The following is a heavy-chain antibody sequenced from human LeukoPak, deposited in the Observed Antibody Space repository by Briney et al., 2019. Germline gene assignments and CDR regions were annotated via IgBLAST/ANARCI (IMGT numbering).Heavy chain of an antibody. V-gene: IGHV3-23*01. CDR2: ISDSISGGST. Sequence: GGSLRLSCAASGFTFNNYAMTWVRQASGKGLEWVSTISDSISGGSTYYADSVKGRFTISGDNSKNTLYLQMNILRAEDTAVYYCAKDRTGYSYGYFLSPWGQGTLVTVSS. CDR1: GFTFNNYA. J-gene: IGHJ5*02. D-gene: IGHD5-18*01. CDR3: AKDRTGYSYGYFLSP.